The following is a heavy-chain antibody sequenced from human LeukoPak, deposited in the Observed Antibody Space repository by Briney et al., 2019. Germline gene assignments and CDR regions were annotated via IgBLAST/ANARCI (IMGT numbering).Heavy chain of an antibody. V-gene: IGHV4-31*03. J-gene: IGHJ3*02. CDR2: IYYSGST. CDR1: GDPLSSRDYY. D-gene: IGHD3-10*01. Sequence: TLLLTCTVHGDPLSSRDYYSNWIRQPPGKGMEQLGHIYYSGSTYYSPSLKSRVTRSVDTSKDQCSLEMNSVAAAGTAVYFCAAAPVRGLPGGYAFDIWGQGTVVSVSS. CDR3: AAAPVRGLPGGYAFDI.